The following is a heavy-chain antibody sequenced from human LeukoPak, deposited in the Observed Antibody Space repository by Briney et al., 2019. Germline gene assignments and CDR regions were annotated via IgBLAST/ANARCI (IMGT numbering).Heavy chain of an antibody. V-gene: IGHV4-4*02. D-gene: IGHD2-2*01. Sequence: SETLSLTCAVSGGSIGASINSPNWWSWVRQPPGKGLEWIGEIFHSGSTNYNPSLKSRVTISVDTSKNQFSLKLSSVTAADTAVYYCARVFCGSTSCYYYYYMDVWGKGTTVTVSS. CDR1: GGSIGASINSPNW. CDR3: ARVFCGSTSCYYYYYMDV. J-gene: IGHJ6*03. CDR2: IFHSGST.